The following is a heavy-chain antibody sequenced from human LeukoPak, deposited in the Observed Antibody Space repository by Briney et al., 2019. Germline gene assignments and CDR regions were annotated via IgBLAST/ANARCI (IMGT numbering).Heavy chain of an antibody. D-gene: IGHD1-26*01. V-gene: IGHV1-2*06. CDR2: INPNSGGT. J-gene: IGHJ4*02. Sequence: ASVKVSCKASGYTFTCYYMHWVRQAPGQGLEWMGRINPNSGGTNYAQKFQGRVTMTRDTSISTAYMELSRLRSDDTAVYYCAREQFPAKRGATPFDYWGQGTLVTVSS. CDR3: AREQFPAKRGATPFDY. CDR1: GYTFTCYY.